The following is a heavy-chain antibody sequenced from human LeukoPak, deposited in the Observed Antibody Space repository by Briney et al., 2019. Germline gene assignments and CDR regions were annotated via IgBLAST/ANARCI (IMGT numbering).Heavy chain of an antibody. Sequence: GESLKISCKGSGYSFTSYWIGWVRQMPGKGLEWMGIIYPGDSDTRYSPSFQGQVTISADKSISTAYLQWSSLKASDTAMYYCARLRGRQTSSGYPGDYWGQGTLVTVSS. CDR2: IYPGDSDT. CDR3: ARLRGRQTSSGYPGDY. CDR1: GYSFTSYW. V-gene: IGHV5-51*01. D-gene: IGHD3-22*01. J-gene: IGHJ4*02.